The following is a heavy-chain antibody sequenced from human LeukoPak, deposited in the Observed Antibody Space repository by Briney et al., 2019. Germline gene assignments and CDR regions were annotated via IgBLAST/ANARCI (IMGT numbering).Heavy chain of an antibody. V-gene: IGHV3-23*01. CDR1: GFTFSSYA. D-gene: IGHD3-22*01. Sequence: GGSLRLSCAASGFTFSSYAMSWVRQAPGKGLEWVSAISGSGGSTYYADSVKGRFTISRDNSKNTLYLQMSSLRAEDTAVYYCARYYDSSGYYWGHFDYWGQGTLVTVSS. J-gene: IGHJ4*02. CDR2: ISGSGGST. CDR3: ARYYDSSGYYWGHFDY.